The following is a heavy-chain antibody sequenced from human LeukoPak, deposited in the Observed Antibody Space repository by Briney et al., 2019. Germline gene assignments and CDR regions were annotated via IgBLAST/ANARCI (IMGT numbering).Heavy chain of an antibody. D-gene: IGHD6-13*01. CDR1: GYTFTSYG. CDR3: ARTYSSSWYLNWFDP. V-gene: IGHV1-18*01. CDR2: IRAYNGNT. Sequence: GASVKVSCTASGYTFTSYGISWVRQAPGQGLEWMGWIRAYNGNTNYAQKLQGRVTMTTDTSTSTAYMELRSLRSDDTAVYYCARTYSSSWYLNWFDPWGQGTLVTVSS. J-gene: IGHJ5*02.